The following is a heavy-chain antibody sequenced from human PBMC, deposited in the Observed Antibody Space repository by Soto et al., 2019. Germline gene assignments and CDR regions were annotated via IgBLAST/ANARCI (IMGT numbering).Heavy chain of an antibody. V-gene: IGHV3-48*03. J-gene: IGHJ4*02. Sequence: EVQLLESGGALVQPGGSLRFSCAASGFSFNTYEMNWVRQAPGKGLEWVSYISTSGSTIYYADSVKGRFTISRDNGKNSLYLQMNSLRAEDTAVYYCAYGGSWDYWGQGTQVTVSS. CDR2: ISTSGSTI. CDR3: AYGGSWDY. CDR1: GFSFNTYE. D-gene: IGHD1-26*01.